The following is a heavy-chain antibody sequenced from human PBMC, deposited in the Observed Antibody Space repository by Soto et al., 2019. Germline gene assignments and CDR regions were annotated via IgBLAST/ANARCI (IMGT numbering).Heavy chain of an antibody. Sequence: EVQMLESGGGLVQSGGSLRLSCAASGFTFSNYAMTWVRQAPGKGLEWVSGISGSGASTFYADSVKGRFTTSRDTSRNTLYLQMNSLGAEDTAVYYCAKGAHSSSSRGVDVWGQGTTVTVSS. CDR2: ISGSGAST. V-gene: IGHV3-23*01. J-gene: IGHJ6*02. CDR1: GFTFSNYA. D-gene: IGHD6-6*01. CDR3: AKGAHSSSSRGVDV.